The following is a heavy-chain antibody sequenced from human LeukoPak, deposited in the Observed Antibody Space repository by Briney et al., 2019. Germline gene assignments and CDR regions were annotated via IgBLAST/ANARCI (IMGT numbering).Heavy chain of an antibody. CDR2: IYSGGNT. Sequence: GGSLRLSCAASGFTVSSNYMSWVRQAPGKGLEWVSVIYSGGNTCYADSVKGRFTISRDNSKNTLYLQMNSLRAEDTAVYYCARGEGYNYGYIDYWGQGTLVTVSS. CDR3: ARGEGYNYGYIDY. CDR1: GFTVSSNY. J-gene: IGHJ4*02. V-gene: IGHV3-53*01. D-gene: IGHD5-18*01.